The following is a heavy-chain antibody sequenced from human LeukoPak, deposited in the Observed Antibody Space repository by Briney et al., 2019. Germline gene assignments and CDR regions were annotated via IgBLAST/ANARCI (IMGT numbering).Heavy chain of an antibody. CDR3: AKGGGSYWYFDL. J-gene: IGHJ2*01. CDR2: ISYDGSNK. V-gene: IGHV3-30*18. Sequence: GGSLRLSCAASGFTFSSYVMSWVRQAPGKGLEWVAVISYDGSNKYYADSVKGRFTISRDNSKNTLSLQMNSLTVEDAAVYYCAKGGGSYWYFDLWGRGTVVTVSS. CDR1: GFTFSSYV.